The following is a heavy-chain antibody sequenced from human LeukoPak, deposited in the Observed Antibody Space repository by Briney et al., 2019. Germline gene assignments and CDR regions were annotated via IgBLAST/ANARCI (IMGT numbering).Heavy chain of an antibody. D-gene: IGHD1-26*01. V-gene: IGHV3-30-3*01. CDR2: MSSDGNAM. CDR1: GFTFTAYL. CDR3: VRQNESYLDHSASFDS. Sequence: PGGSLRLSCAASGFTFTAYLIHWVRQAPGKGLEGSAVMSSDGNAMFYADSVKGRFTISRDNSKNTLYLQMNSLRAEDTAVYYCVRQNESYLDHSASFDSWGQGALVSVSS. J-gene: IGHJ4*02.